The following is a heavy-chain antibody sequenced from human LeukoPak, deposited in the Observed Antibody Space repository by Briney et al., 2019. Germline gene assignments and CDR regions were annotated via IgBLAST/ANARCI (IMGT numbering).Heavy chain of an antibody. J-gene: IGHJ4*02. D-gene: IGHD2-15*01. CDR2: INYSGST. CDR1: DESFSGYY. Sequence: PSETLSLTCAVSDESFSGYYWNWIRQPPGRGLEWIGEINYSGSTQYHPSLKSRVSMSVDKSKKQVSLKLSSVTVADTAVYYCAREGQGGHNFDYWGQGTLAIVSS. CDR3: AREGQGGHNFDY. V-gene: IGHV4-34*01.